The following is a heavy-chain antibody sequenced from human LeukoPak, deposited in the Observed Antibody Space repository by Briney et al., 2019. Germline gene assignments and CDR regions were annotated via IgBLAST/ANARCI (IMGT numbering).Heavy chain of an antibody. D-gene: IGHD3-10*01. CDR2: MYTSGST. CDR3: ARDAMVRGVVDP. CDR1: GGSISRYY. J-gene: IGHJ5*02. Sequence: PSETLSLTCTVSGGSISRYYWSWIRQPAGKGLEWVGRMYTSGSTNYNPSLKSRVTMSVDTSKTQFSLNLSSVTAAHTAVYYCARDAMVRGVVDPWGQGTLVTVSS. V-gene: IGHV4-4*07.